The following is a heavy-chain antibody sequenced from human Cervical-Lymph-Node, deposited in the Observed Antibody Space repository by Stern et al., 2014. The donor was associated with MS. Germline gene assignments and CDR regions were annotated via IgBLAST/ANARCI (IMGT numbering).Heavy chain of an antibody. Sequence: EVQLVESGAEVRKPGQSLTISCNISGYTFTDYCIAWVLQMPGKGLEWMGAIFPGASDTRYSPSFQGHVTISVDTSINTAYLQWSDLRASDTAMYYCARPHSPGWSYYFDFWGQGTLVAVSS. CDR1: GYTFTDYC. CDR2: IFPGASDT. J-gene: IGHJ4*02. CDR3: ARPHSPGWSYYFDF. D-gene: IGHD6-19*01. V-gene: IGHV5-51*01.